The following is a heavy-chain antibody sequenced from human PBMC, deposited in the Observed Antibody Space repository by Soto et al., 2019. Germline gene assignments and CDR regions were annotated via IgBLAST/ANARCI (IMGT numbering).Heavy chain of an antibody. D-gene: IGHD1-26*01. V-gene: IGHV3-11*06. Sequence: GGSLRLSCAASGFTFSHYSMTWIRQAPGKGLEWVSYISSSGSYTNYADSLQGRFIVSRDSARNSFFLQMHSLRADDTAVYYCAREQSGRRSLDSWGQATLVTVSS. CDR3: AREQSGRRSLDS. CDR2: ISSSGSYT. J-gene: IGHJ4*02. CDR1: GFTFSHYS.